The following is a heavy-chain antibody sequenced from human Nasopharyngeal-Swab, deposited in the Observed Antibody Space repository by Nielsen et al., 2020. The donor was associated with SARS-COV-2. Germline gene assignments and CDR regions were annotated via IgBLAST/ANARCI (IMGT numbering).Heavy chain of an antibody. D-gene: IGHD2-21*02. CDR1: GFTFSNYW. V-gene: IGHV3-74*01. CDR3: ARDVVTAIPYFDY. J-gene: IGHJ4*02. Sequence: GGSLRLSCAASGFTFSNYWMHWVRQAPGKGLVWVSLINSDGSSTSYADCVKGRFTISRENAKNTLYLQMNSLTAEDTAVYYCARDVVTAIPYFDYWGQGTLVTVSS. CDR2: INSDGSST.